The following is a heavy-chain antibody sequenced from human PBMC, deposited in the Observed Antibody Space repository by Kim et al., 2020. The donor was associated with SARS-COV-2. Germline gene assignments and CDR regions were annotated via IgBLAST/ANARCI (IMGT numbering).Heavy chain of an antibody. V-gene: IGHV4-34*01. J-gene: IGHJ6*02. D-gene: IGHD3-9*01. CDR1: GGSFSGYY. CDR2: INHSGST. CDR3: ARGSPDYDIYYYYYYGMDV. Sequence: SQTLSLTCAVYGGSFSGYYWSWIRQPPGKGLEWIGEINHSGSTNYNPSLKSRVTISVDTYKNQFSLKLSSVTAADTAVYYCARGSPDYDIYYYYYYGMDVWGQGTTVTVSS.